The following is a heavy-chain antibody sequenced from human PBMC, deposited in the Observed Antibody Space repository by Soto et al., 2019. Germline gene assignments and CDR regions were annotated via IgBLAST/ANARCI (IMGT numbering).Heavy chain of an antibody. J-gene: IGHJ4*02. Sequence: LRLSCAAAGFTFSDYYMSWMRQAPGKGLEWVSYISSSSSYTNYADSVKGRFTISRDNAKNSLYLQMNSLRAEDTAVYYCARGGLEYSSHKFDYWGQGTLVTVSS. V-gene: IGHV3-11*06. CDR1: GFTFSDYY. D-gene: IGHD6-6*01. CDR3: ARGGLEYSSHKFDY. CDR2: ISSSSSYT.